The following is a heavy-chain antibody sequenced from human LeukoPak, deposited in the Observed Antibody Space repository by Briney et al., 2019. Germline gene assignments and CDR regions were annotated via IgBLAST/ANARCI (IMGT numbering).Heavy chain of an antibody. CDR3: ARDRRPIAARSANWHDP. V-gene: IGHV1-2*02. J-gene: IGHJ5*02. Sequence: ASVKVSCKASGYTFTGYYMHWVRQAPGQGLEWMGWINPNSGGTNYAQKFQGRVTMTRDTSISTAYMELSRLRSDDTAVYYCARDRRPIAARSANWHDPWGQGTLVTVSS. D-gene: IGHD6-6*01. CDR1: GYTFTGYY. CDR2: INPNSGGT.